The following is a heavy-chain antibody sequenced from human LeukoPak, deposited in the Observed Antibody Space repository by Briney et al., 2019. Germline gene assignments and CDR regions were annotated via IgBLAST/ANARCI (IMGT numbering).Heavy chain of an antibody. CDR1: GGSISSSSYY. CDR3: ADRIAATGTRYFQH. CDR2: IYYSGST. V-gene: IGHV4-39*01. Sequence: LETLSLTCTVSGGSISSSSYYWGWIRQPPGKGLEWIGSIYYSGSTYYNPFLKSRVTISVDTSKNQFSLKLSSVTAADTAVYYCADRIAATGTRYFQHWGQGTLVTVSS. J-gene: IGHJ1*01. D-gene: IGHD6-13*01.